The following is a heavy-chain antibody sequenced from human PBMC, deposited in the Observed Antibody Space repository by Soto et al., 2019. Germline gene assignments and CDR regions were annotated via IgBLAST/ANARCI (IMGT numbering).Heavy chain of an antibody. V-gene: IGHV4-34*01. Sequence: SETLSLTCAVYGGSFSGYYWSWIRQPPGKGLEWIGEINHSGSTNYNPSLKSRVTISVDTSKNQFSLKLSSVTAADTAVYYCARGPFTLSRSIPFDYWGQGTLVTVSS. CDR3: ARGPFTLSRSIPFDY. D-gene: IGHD2-21*01. CDR2: INHSGST. J-gene: IGHJ4*02. CDR1: GGSFSGYY.